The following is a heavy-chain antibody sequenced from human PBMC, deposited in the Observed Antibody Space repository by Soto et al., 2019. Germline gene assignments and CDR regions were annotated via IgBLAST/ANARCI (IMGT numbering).Heavy chain of an antibody. D-gene: IGHD1-20*01. J-gene: IGHJ6*02. Sequence: PGGSLRLSCAASGFTFSSYGMHWVRQAPGKGLEWVAVISYDGSNIYYADSVKGRFTISRDNSKNTLYLQMNSLRAEDTAVYYCARDSYNYDSFYYYGMDVWGQGTTVTVSS. CDR1: GFTFSSYG. CDR2: ISYDGSNI. CDR3: ARDSYNYDSFYYYGMDV. V-gene: IGHV3-30*03.